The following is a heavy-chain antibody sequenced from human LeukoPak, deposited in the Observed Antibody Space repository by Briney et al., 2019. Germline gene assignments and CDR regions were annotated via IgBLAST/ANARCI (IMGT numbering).Heavy chain of an antibody. Sequence: SGTPFPPRTVSCGSLSSSSYYWGWIRQPPREGLEWIGGIYYNGSTYYNPSLKSRVTISVDTSKNQFSLKLSSVTAADTAVYYCARGSELLLNAGEDTSKYYFDYWGQGTLVTVSS. V-gene: IGHV4-39*07. CDR1: CGSLSSSSYY. CDR2: IYYNGST. D-gene: IGHD1-26*01. CDR3: ARGSELLLNAGEDTSKYYFDY. J-gene: IGHJ4*02.